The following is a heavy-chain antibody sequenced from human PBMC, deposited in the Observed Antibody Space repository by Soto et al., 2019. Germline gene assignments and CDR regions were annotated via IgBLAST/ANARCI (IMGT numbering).Heavy chain of an antibody. D-gene: IGHD3-3*01. CDR1: GGTFSSYA. J-gene: IGHJ6*02. CDR3: ARGDLRYDFWSGYHPYYGMDV. V-gene: IGHV1-69*13. Sequence: SVKVSCKASGGTFSSYAISWVRQAPGQGLEWMGGIIPILGTANYAQKFQGRVTITADESTSTAYMELSSLRSEDTAVYYCARGDLRYDFWSGYHPYYGMDVWGQGTTVTVSS. CDR2: IIPILGTA.